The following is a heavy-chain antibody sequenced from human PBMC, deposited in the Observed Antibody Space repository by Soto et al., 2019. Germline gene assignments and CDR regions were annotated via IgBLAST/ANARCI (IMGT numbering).Heavy chain of an antibody. D-gene: IGHD6-13*01. J-gene: IGHJ5*02. V-gene: IGHV1-18*01. Sequence: ASVKVSCKASGYTFTSYGISWVRQAPGQGLEWMGWISAYNGNTNYAQKLQGRVTMTTDTSTSTAYMELRSLRSDDTAVYYCAGYSSSWNSGWFDPWGQGTLVTVSS. CDR1: GYTFTSYG. CDR3: AGYSSSWNSGWFDP. CDR2: ISAYNGNT.